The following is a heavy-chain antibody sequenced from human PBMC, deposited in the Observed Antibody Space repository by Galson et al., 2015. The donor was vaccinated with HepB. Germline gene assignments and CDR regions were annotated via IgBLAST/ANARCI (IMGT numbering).Heavy chain of an antibody. Sequence: SVKVSCKASGYTFTSYYMHWVRQAPGQGLEWMGIINPSGGSTSYAQKFQGRVTMTRDTSTSTVYMELSSLRSEDTAVYYCARGFGSLVVVPAVLDYWGQGTLVTVSS. V-gene: IGHV1-46*01. CDR1: GYTFTSYY. J-gene: IGHJ4*02. D-gene: IGHD2-2*01. CDR2: INPSGGST. CDR3: ARGFGSLVVVPAVLDY.